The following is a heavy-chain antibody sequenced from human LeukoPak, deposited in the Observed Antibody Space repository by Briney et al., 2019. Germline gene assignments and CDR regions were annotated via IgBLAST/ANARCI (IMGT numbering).Heavy chain of an antibody. D-gene: IGHD3-22*01. CDR2: VSPNSANT. J-gene: IGHJ4*02. CDR3: AIKLSSGGY. V-gene: IGHV1-8*01. Sequence: GASVKVSCKVSGYTLTELSMHWVRQAPGQGLEWMGWVSPNSANTAYAQKFQGRVTMTRNTSISTAYMELSSLRSEDTAVYYCAIKLSSGGYWGQGTLVTVSS. CDR1: GYTLTELS.